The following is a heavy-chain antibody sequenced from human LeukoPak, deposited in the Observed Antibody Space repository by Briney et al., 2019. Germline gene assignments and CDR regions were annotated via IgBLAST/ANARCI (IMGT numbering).Heavy chain of an antibody. Sequence: GGSLRLSCAASGFTFSSYSMNWVRQAPGKGLEWVSSISSSSSYIYYADSVKGRFTISRDNAKNSLHLQMNSLRAEDTAVYYCARVGDYGDYGFDYWGQGTLVTVSS. D-gene: IGHD4-17*01. CDR2: ISSSSSYI. CDR3: ARVGDYGDYGFDY. CDR1: GFTFSSYS. J-gene: IGHJ4*02. V-gene: IGHV3-21*01.